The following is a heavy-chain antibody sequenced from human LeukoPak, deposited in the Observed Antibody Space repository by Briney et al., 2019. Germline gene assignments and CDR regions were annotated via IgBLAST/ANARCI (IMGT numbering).Heavy chain of an antibody. CDR3: APVQDGSSFDY. CDR2: ISSSGSTI. V-gene: IGHV3-48*03. CDR1: GFTVRSYA. J-gene: IGHJ4*02. Sequence: GGCMRLSCAASGFTVRSYARSWGRGAGGKGLEGVSYISSSGSTIYYADSVKGRFTISRDNAQNSLYLQMNSLRAEATAVYYSAPVQDGSSFDYRGQGTLVTVSS. D-gene: IGHD5-24*01.